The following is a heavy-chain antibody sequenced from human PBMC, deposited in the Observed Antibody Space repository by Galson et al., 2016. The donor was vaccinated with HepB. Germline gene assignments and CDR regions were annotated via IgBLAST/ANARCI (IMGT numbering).Heavy chain of an antibody. CDR1: GYTFSSYY. CDR2: INPSGGST. CDR3: ASRRSGSSASYYYFDY. V-gene: IGHV1-46*01. D-gene: IGHD3-16*01. J-gene: IGHJ4*02. Sequence: SVKVSCKASGYTFSSYYMHWVRQAPGQGLEWMGIINPSGGSTTYAQKFQGRVTVTRDTSTSTVYMELSSLRSEDTAVYYCASRRSGSSASYYYFDYWGQGTLITVSS.